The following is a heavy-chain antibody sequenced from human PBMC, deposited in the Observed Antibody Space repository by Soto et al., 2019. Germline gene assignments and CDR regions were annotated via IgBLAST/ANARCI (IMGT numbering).Heavy chain of an antibody. CDR1: GGSISSDNCL. Sequence: PSETLSLTCTVSGGSISSDNCLWGWIRQPPGKGLEWIGNIYYRGTTYYNTSLKSRVTISVDTSKNQFSMKLSSVTAADTAVYYCARRMEDSNGKSFGYWGLGTLVTVSS. J-gene: IGHJ4*02. CDR3: ARRMEDSNGKSFGY. V-gene: IGHV4-39*01. CDR2: IYYRGTT. D-gene: IGHD3-22*01.